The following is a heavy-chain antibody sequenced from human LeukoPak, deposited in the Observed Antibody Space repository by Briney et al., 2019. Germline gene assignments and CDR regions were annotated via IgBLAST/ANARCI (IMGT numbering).Heavy chain of an antibody. Sequence: GGSLRLSCAASGFTFSSYAMHWVRQAPGKGLEWVAVVSYDGSNKYYADSVKGRFTISRDNSKNTLYLQMNSLRAEDTAVYYCARAAIFHYYYMDVWGKGTTVTVSS. CDR1: GFTFSSYA. D-gene: IGHD3-9*01. V-gene: IGHV3-30-3*01. CDR2: VSYDGSNK. J-gene: IGHJ6*03. CDR3: ARAAIFHYYYMDV.